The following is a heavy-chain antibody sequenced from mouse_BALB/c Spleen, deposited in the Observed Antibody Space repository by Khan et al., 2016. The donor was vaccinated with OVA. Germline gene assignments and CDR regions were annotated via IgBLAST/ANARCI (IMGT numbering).Heavy chain of an antibody. V-gene: IGHV1-20*02. Sequence: EVQLQQSGPELVKPGASVKISCKASGYSFTGYFMNWVMQSHGKSLEWIGRINPHIGETFYNPTFKGKATLTADESSSTAHMELRSLASEDSSVYYWARIYGSDFDYWGQGTTLTVSS. CDR2: INPHIGET. CDR3: ARIYGSDFDY. D-gene: IGHD1-1*01. J-gene: IGHJ2*01. CDR1: GYSFTGYF.